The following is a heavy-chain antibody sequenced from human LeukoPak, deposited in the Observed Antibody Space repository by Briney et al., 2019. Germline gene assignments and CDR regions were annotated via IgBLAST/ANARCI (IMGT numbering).Heavy chain of an antibody. D-gene: IGHD6-6*01. J-gene: IGHJ4*02. Sequence: SETLSFTCAVYGGSFSGYYWSWIRQPPGKGLEWIGEINHSGSTNYNPSLKSRVTISVDTSKNQFSLKLSSVTAADTAVYYCARGVFGSSFDYWGQGTLVTVSS. CDR1: GGSFSGYY. CDR3: ARGVFGSSFDY. V-gene: IGHV4-34*01. CDR2: INHSGST.